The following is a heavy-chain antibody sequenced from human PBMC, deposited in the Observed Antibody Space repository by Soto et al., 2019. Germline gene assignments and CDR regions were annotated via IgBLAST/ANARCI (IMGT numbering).Heavy chain of an antibody. CDR1: GFPFSGSA. J-gene: IGHJ4*02. V-gene: IGHV3-73*01. Sequence: LRLSCAASGFPFSGSAMHWVRQASGKGLEWVGRIRSKANSYATAYAASVKGRFTISRDDSKNTAYLQMNSLKTEDTAVYYCTRPESRDYWGQGTLVTVSS. CDR3: TRPESRDY. CDR2: IRSKANSYAT.